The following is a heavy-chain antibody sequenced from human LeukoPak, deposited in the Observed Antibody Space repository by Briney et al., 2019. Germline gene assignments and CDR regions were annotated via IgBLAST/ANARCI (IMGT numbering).Heavy chain of an antibody. D-gene: IGHD3-10*01. CDR1: GYTFTSYG. V-gene: IGHV1-18*01. J-gene: IGHJ4*02. CDR2: ISAYNGNT. CDR3: AILGYYYGSGSYHY. Sequence: ASVKVSFKASGYTFTSYGISWVRQAPGQGLEWMGWISAYNGNTNYAQKLQGRVTMTTDTSTSTAYMELRSLRSDDTAVYYCAILGYYYGSGSYHYWGQGTLVTVSS.